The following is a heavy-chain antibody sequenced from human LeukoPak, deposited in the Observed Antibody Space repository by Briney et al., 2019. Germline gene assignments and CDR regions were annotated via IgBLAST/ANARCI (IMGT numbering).Heavy chain of an antibody. J-gene: IGHJ3*02. Sequence: SGTLSLTCTVSGASISSYYWTWIRQPPGKGLECIGYFYYSGSTNYNPSLKSRVTISVDTSKKQFSLKLTSVTAADTAVYYCARLGQPNAFDIWGQGTMVTVSS. CDR3: ARLGQPNAFDI. CDR1: GASISSYY. CDR2: FYYSGST. V-gene: IGHV4-59*08. D-gene: IGHD3-16*01.